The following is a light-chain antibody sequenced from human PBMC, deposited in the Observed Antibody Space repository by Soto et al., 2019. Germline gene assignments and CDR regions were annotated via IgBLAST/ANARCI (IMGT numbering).Light chain of an antibody. CDR1: QNIRNW. CDR3: QQSYSTPPT. V-gene: IGKV1-5*01. CDR2: DVS. J-gene: IGKJ1*01. Sequence: DIQMTQSPSTLSASIGDRVTITCRASQNIRNWLAWYQQKPGKAPKLLIYDVSSLESGVPPRFSGSGSGTDFTLTISGLQPDDFATYYCQQSYSTPPTFGQGIKVDIK.